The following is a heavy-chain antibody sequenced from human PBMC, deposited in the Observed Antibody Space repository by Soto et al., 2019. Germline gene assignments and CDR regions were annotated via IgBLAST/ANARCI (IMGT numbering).Heavy chain of an antibody. CDR1: GGSFSGYY. Sequence: SETLSLTCAVYGGSFSGYYWSWIRQPPGKGLEWIGEINHSGSTNYNPSLKSRVTISVDTSKNQFSLKLSSVTAADTAVYYCARGRSNYYYYYMDVWGQGTMVTVSS. J-gene: IGHJ6*03. CDR2: INHSGST. V-gene: IGHV4-34*01. CDR3: ARGRSNYYYYYMDV. D-gene: IGHD2-2*01.